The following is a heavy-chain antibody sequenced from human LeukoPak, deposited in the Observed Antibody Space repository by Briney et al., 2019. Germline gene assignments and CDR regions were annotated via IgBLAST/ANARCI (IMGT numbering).Heavy chain of an antibody. D-gene: IGHD6-13*01. Sequence: GGSLRLSCAASGFTLSSCTMNWVRQAPGKGLEWVSSISSSSSYIYYADSVKGRFTISRDNAKNSLFLQMNSLRAEDTAVYFCARVKQQLVRLLGRDTTYYYYYYMDVWGKGTTVTVSS. V-gene: IGHV3-21*01. CDR2: ISSSSSYI. J-gene: IGHJ6*03. CDR3: ARVKQQLVRLLGRDTTYYYYYYMDV. CDR1: GFTLSSCT.